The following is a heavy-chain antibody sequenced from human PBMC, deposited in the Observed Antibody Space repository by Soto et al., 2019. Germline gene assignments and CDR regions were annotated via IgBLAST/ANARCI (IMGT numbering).Heavy chain of an antibody. V-gene: IGHV4-59*12. CDR1: GDSISGYY. CDR2: IYYSGNT. D-gene: IGHD3-22*01. J-gene: IGHJ4*02. Sequence: SETLSLTCTVSGDSISGYYWSWIRQPPGKGLEWIGFIYYSGNTDYNPSLKSRVTISVDTSKNQFSLKLSSVTAADTAVYYCASTYYNASSGPFDYWGQGTLVTVSS. CDR3: ASTYYNASSGPFDY.